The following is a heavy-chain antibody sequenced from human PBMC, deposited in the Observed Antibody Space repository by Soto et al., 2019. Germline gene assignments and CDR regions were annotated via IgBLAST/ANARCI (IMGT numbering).Heavy chain of an antibody. CDR3: ARAHIAVAGTLDY. J-gene: IGHJ4*02. CDR2: INPNSGGT. V-gene: IGHV1-2*04. D-gene: IGHD6-19*01. Sequence: GASVKVSCKASGYTFTGYYMHWVRQAPGQGLEWMGWINPNSGGTNYAQKFQGWVTMTRDTSISTAYMELSRLGSDDTAVYYCARAHIAVAGTLDYWDQGTLVTVSS. CDR1: GYTFTGYY.